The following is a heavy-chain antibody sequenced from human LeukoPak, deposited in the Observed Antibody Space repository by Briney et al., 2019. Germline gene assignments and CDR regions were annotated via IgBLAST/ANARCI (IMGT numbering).Heavy chain of an antibody. CDR3: ARDFLDY. Sequence: PGRSLRLSCVASGFTFSDFGMHWVRQAPGKRLEWVAVIWYDGSKTYYADSVRGRFTISRDNSKNTLYLQMNSLRAEDTAVYYCARDFLDYWGQGTLVTVSS. CDR1: GFTFSDFG. V-gene: IGHV3-33*01. J-gene: IGHJ4*02. CDR2: IWYDGSKT.